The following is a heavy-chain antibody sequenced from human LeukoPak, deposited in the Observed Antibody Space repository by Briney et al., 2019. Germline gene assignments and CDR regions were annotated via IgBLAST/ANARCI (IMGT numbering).Heavy chain of an antibody. CDR1: GFTFSSYS. CDR3: ARDLGYCSGGSCYYYGMDV. J-gene: IGHJ6*02. Sequence: GGSLRLSCAASGFTFSSYSMNWVRQAPGKGXXXXXXXXXXSSYIYYADSVKGRFTISRDNAKNSLYLQMNSLRAEDTAVYYCARDLGYCSGGSCYYYGMDVWGQGTTVTVSS. V-gene: IGHV3-21*01. D-gene: IGHD2-15*01. CDR2: XXXXSSYI.